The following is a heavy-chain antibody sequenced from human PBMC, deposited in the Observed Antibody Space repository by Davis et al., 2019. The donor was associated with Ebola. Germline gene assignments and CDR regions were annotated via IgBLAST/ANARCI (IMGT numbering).Heavy chain of an antibody. CDR2: ISFDGTTK. D-gene: IGHD1-26*01. CDR1: GFTFSSYA. Sequence: GESLKISCAASGFTFSSYALHWVRQAPGKGLEWVGFISFDGTTKYNGDSVKGRFTISRDNSENTVYLQMNSLRPEDTAVYYCARDATYTGRFGWGQGTLVTVSS. J-gene: IGHJ4*02. CDR3: ARDATYTGRFG. V-gene: IGHV3-30-3*01.